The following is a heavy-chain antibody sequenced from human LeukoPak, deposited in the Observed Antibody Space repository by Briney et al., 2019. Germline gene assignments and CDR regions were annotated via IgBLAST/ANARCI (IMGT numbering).Heavy chain of an antibody. J-gene: IGHJ3*02. D-gene: IGHD2-2*03. Sequence: GGSLRLSCAASGFTFSIYAMSCVRQAPGKGLEWVSAISGSGGSTYYADSVKGRFTISRDNSKNTLYLKMNSLRAEDTAVYYCAKDGFRGRGDAFDIWGQGTMVTVSS. CDR2: ISGSGGST. CDR3: AKDGFRGRGDAFDI. V-gene: IGHV3-23*01. CDR1: GFTFSIYA.